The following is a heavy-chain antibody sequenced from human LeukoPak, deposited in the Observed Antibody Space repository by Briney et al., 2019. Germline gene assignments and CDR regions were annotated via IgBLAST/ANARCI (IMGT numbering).Heavy chain of an antibody. Sequence: ASVKISCKASGGTFSSYAISWVRQAPGQGLEWMGRIIPIFGTANYAQKFQGRVTITTDESTSTAYMELSSLRSEDTAVYYCARGEYYYDSSGYEFDYWGQGTLVTVSS. J-gene: IGHJ4*02. CDR1: GGTFSSYA. V-gene: IGHV1-69*05. CDR3: ARGEYYYDSSGYEFDY. CDR2: IIPIFGTA. D-gene: IGHD3-22*01.